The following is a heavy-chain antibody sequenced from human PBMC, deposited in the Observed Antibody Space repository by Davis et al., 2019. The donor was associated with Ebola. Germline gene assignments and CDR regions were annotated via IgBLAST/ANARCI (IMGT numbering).Heavy chain of an antibody. CDR2: ISSSSSYI. CDR3: ATLELTMVQGVRMDV. J-gene: IGHJ6*02. CDR1: GFTFSSYS. Sequence: PGGSLRLSCAASGFTFSSYSMNWVRQAPGKGLEWVSSISSSSSYIYYADSVKGRFTISRDNAKNSLYLQMNSLRAEDTAVYYCATLELTMVQGVRMDVWGQGTTVTVSS. V-gene: IGHV3-21*01. D-gene: IGHD3-10*01.